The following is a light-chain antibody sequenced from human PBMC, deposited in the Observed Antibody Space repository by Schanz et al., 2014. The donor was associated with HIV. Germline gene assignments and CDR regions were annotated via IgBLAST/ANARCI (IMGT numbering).Light chain of an antibody. Sequence: QSALTQPASVSGSPGQSITISCIGTRSDIGDYNFPSWYRQPPGKAPQLMIYDVTRRPSGISSRFSGSKSGNTASLTISGLQADDEADYYCSSYSSESRPYVFGTGTKLTVL. CDR3: SSYSSESRPYV. J-gene: IGLJ1*01. CDR1: RSDIGDYNF. CDR2: DVT. V-gene: IGLV2-14*03.